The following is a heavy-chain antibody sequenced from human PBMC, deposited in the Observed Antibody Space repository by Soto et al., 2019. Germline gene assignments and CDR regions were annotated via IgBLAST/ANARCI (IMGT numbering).Heavy chain of an antibody. CDR3: ARDGMYSSGWFDY. V-gene: IGHV3-21*01. CDR2: ISSSSSYI. CDR1: GFTFSSYS. D-gene: IGHD6-19*01. Sequence: GGSLRLSCAASGFTFSSYSMNWVRQAPGKGLEWVSSISSSSSYIYYADSVKGRSTISRDNAKNSLYLQMNSLRAEDTAVYYCARDGMYSSGWFDYWGQGTLVTVSS. J-gene: IGHJ4*02.